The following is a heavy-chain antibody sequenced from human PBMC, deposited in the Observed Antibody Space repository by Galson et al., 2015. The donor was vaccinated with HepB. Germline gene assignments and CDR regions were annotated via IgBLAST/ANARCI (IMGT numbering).Heavy chain of an antibody. Sequence: ETLSLTCTVSGGSISSSSYYWGWIRQPPGKGLEWIGSIYYSGSTYYNPSLKSRVTISVGTSKNQFSLKLSSVTAADTAVYYCASAIRYGDYATYGLRFDPWGQGTLVTVSS. CDR1: GGSISSSSYY. V-gene: IGHV4-39*01. J-gene: IGHJ5*02. CDR3: ASAIRYGDYATYGLRFDP. CDR2: IYYSGST. D-gene: IGHD4-17*01.